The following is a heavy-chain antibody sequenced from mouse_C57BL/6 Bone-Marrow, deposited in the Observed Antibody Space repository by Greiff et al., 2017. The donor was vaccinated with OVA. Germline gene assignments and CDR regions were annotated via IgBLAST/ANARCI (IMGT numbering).Heavy chain of an antibody. D-gene: IGHD1-1*01. V-gene: IGHV7-3*01. CDR2: IRNKANGYTT. J-gene: IGHJ1*03. Sequence: DVQLVESGGGLVQPGGSLSLSCAASGFTFTDYYMSWVRQPPGKALEWLGFIRNKANGYTTEYSASVKGRFTISRDNSQSILYLQMNALRAEDSATYYCARSITTVVARGGDWYFDVWGTGTTVTVSS. CDR1: GFTFTDYY. CDR3: ARSITTVVARGGDWYFDV.